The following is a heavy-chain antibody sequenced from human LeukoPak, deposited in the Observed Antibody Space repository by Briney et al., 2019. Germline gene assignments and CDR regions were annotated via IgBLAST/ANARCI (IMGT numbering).Heavy chain of an antibody. CDR3: ATVPVLRFLEWLLLG. CDR2: FDPEDGET. CDR1: GYTLTELS. J-gene: IGHJ4*02. V-gene: IGHV1-24*01. D-gene: IGHD3-3*01. Sequence: ASVKVSCKVSGYTLTELSMHWVRQAPGKGVEWMGGFDPEDGETIYAQKFQGRVTMTEDTSTDTAYMELSSLRSEDTAVYYCATVPVLRFLEWLLLGWGQGTLVTVSS.